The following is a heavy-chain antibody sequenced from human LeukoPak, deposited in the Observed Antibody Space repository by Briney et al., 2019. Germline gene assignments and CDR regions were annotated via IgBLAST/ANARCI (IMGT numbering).Heavy chain of an antibody. J-gene: IGHJ4*02. CDR3: ATFPSVWTR. CDR2: ISSSGTYI. CDR1: GFTFSSYT. D-gene: IGHD3-16*01. V-gene: IGHV3-21*01. Sequence: GGSLRLSCAASGFTFSSYTMNWVRQAPGKGLEWVSSISSSGTYIYYADSVKGRFTISRDNAKDSLYLQMNGLKTDDTAVYFCATFPSVWTRWGQGTLVTVSS.